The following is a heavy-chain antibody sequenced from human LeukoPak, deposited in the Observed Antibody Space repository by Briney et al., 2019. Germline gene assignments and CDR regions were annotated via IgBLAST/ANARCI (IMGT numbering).Heavy chain of an antibody. CDR1: GFTFSDYY. J-gene: IGHJ6*03. CDR3: STYYYGSGSYYRYYYYMDV. CDR2: ISSSGSTI. D-gene: IGHD3-10*01. Sequence: GGSLRLSCAASGFTFSDYYMSWIRQAPGKGLEWVSYISSSGSTIYYADSVKGRFTISRDNAKNSLYLQMNSLRAEDTAVYYCSTYYYGSGSYYRYYYYMDVWGKGTTVTISS. V-gene: IGHV3-11*04.